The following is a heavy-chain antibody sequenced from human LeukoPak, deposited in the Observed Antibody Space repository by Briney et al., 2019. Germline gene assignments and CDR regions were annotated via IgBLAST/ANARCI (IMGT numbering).Heavy chain of an antibody. CDR2: INQDGSEK. J-gene: IGHJ6*03. D-gene: IGHD3-10*01. CDR3: ATGGARYYYSDY. CDR1: GFTFRHYW. V-gene: IGHV3-7*01. Sequence: PGGSLRLSCAASGFTFRHYWMSWVRQAPGKGLEWVANINQDGSEKYYVDSVKGRFTISRDNTRNSLYLQMNSLRAEDTAVYYCATGGARYYYSDYWGKGTTVTVSS.